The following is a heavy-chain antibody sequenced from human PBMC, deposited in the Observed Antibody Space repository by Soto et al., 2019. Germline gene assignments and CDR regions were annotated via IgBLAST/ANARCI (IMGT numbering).Heavy chain of an antibody. CDR1: GYTFTSYG. V-gene: IGHV1-18*01. D-gene: IGHD3-3*01. Sequence: ASVKVSCKASGYTFTSYGISWVRQAPGQGLEWMGWISAYNGNTNYAQKLQGRVTMTTDTSTSTAYMELRSLRSDDTAVYYCARLSRFLEWLPYYYYGMDVWGQGTTVTVSS. CDR3: ARLSRFLEWLPYYYYGMDV. J-gene: IGHJ6*02. CDR2: ISAYNGNT.